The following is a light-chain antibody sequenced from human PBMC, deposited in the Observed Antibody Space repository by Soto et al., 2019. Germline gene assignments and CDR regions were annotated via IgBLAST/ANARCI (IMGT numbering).Light chain of an antibody. V-gene: IGLV1-51*01. CDR1: SSNIGNNY. CDR2: DNN. CDR3: GTWDSSLSVPYV. J-gene: IGLJ1*01. Sequence: QSALTQPPSVSAAPGQKVTISCSGSSSNIGNNYVSWYQQLPGTAPKLLIYDNNKRPSGIPDRFSGSKSGTSATLGITGLQTGDEADYYCGTWDSSLSVPYVFGTGTKVTVL.